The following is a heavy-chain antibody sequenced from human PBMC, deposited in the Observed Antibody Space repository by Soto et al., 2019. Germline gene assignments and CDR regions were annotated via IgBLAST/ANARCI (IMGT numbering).Heavy chain of an antibody. J-gene: IGHJ4*02. V-gene: IGHV3-33*01. CDR2: IWHDGSNK. D-gene: IGHD1-26*01. CDR1: GFTFSSYV. CDR3: ARVIGSTSN. Sequence: GGSLRLSCSASGFTFSSYVMHWVRQAPGKGLEWVAAIWHDGSNKYYADSVTGRFTISRDNSKNTLFLQMNSLRAEDTAVFYCARVIGSTSNWGQGTLVTVSS.